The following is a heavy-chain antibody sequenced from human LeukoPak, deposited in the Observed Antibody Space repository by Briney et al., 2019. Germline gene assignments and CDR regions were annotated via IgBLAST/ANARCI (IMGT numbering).Heavy chain of an antibody. Sequence: PSETLSLTCTVSGGSISSYYWSWIRQPPGKGLEWIGRIYTSGSTNYNPSLKSRVTISVDTSKNQFSLKLSSVTAADTAVYYCARVSAVAYYGSGSYRRSSAFDIWGQGTMVTVSS. J-gene: IGHJ3*02. CDR3: ARVSAVAYYGSGSYRRSSAFDI. V-gene: IGHV4-4*08. CDR1: GGSISSYY. D-gene: IGHD3-10*01. CDR2: IYTSGST.